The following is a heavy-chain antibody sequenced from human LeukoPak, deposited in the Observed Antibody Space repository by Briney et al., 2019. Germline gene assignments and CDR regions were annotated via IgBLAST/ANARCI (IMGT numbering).Heavy chain of an antibody. J-gene: IGHJ6*03. V-gene: IGHV1-69*06. CDR2: IMPMFGKA. Sequence: SVKISCKASGGTFSSYDISWVRQAPGQGLEWMGGIMPMFGKANYAQKFQGRVTITADKSTSTAYMELSSLRSEDTAVYYCARVPYYYDSSGPRQYYYYMDVWGKGTTVTVSS. CDR3: ARVPYYYDSSGPRQYYYYMDV. CDR1: GGTFSSYD. D-gene: IGHD3-22*01.